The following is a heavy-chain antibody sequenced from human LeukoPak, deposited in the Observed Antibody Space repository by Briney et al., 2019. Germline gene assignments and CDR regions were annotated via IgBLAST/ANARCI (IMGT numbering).Heavy chain of an antibody. J-gene: IGHJ4*02. D-gene: IGHD5-18*01. CDR2: INHSGST. CDR3: ARGYSYGYVD. CDR1: GGSFSGYY. V-gene: IGHV4-34*01. Sequence: PSETLSLTCAVYGGSFSGYYWSWIRQPPGKGLEWIGEINHSGSTNYNPSLKSRVTISVDTSKNQFSLKLSSVTAADTAVYYCARGYSYGYVDWGQGTLVTVSS.